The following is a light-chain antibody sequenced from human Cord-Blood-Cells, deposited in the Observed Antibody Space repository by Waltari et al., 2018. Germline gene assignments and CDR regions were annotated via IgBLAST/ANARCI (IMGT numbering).Light chain of an antibody. CDR3: NSRDSSCSHVV. CDR2: GKN. CDR1: SLRSYY. Sequence: SSELTQDPAVSVALGQPVRITCQGDSLRSYYASWSQQKPGQAPVLVIYGKNNRPSGMPGRFSCSRAGNTASLTKAGAEAEDEADYNCNSRDSSCSHVVFRGGTRLTVL. V-gene: IGLV3-19*01. J-gene: IGLJ2*01.